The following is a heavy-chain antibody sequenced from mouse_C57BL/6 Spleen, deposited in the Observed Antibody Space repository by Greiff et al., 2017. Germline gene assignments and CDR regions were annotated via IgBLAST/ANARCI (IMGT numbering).Heavy chain of an antibody. Sequence: VQLQQPGAELVKPGASVKVSCKASGYTFTSYWMHWVKQRPGQGLEWIGRIHPSDSDTNYNQKFKGKATLTVDKSSSTAYMQLSSLTPEDSAVYYCAMDGYLSWFAYWGQGTLVTVSA. CDR2: IHPSDSDT. J-gene: IGHJ3*01. CDR1: GYTFTSYW. V-gene: IGHV1-74*01. CDR3: AMDGYLSWFAY. D-gene: IGHD2-3*01.